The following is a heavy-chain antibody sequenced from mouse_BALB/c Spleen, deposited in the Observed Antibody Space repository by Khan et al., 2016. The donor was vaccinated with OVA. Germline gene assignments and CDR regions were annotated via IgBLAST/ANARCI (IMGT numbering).Heavy chain of an antibody. CDR1: GYTFTNYW. V-gene: IGHV1-63*02. D-gene: IGHD3-1*01. J-gene: IGHJ2*01. Sequence: QVQLKQSGAELVRPGTSVKMSCKAAGYTFTNYWIGWVKQRPGHGLEWIGDIFPGGGYTNYNEKFKGKATLTADTSSSTAYMQLSSLTSEDSAIYYSARRGAARYTCDYFDYWGQGTTLTVSS. CDR3: ARRGAARYTCDYFDY. CDR2: IFPGGGYT.